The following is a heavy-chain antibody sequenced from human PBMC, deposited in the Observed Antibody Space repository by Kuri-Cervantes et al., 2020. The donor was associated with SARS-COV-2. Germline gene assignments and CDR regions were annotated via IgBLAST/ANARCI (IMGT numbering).Heavy chain of an antibody. CDR1: GYTFTSYY. CDR3: ASLSGWSNYYYYYGMDV. J-gene: IGHJ6*02. CDR2: INPSGGST. V-gene: IGHV1-46*01. Sequence: ASVKVSCKASGYTFTSYYMHWVRQAPGQGLEWMGIINPSGGSTSYAQKFQGRVTMTRDTSTSTVYMELSSLRSEDTAVYYCASLSGWSNYYYYYGMDVWGQGTTVTVSS. D-gene: IGHD6-19*01.